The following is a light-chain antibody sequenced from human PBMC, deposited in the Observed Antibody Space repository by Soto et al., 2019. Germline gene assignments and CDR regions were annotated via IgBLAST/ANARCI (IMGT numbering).Light chain of an antibody. CDR2: GAS. CDR3: QHYESSSSIT. CDR1: QSINGY. J-gene: IGKJ5*01. V-gene: IGKV3-20*01. Sequence: EIVLTQSPSTVSLSPGERATLSRTASQSINGYLAWYQHKPGQAPRLLIYGASSRATGIPDRFSGSGSGTDFTLTITSLEPEDFAVYYCQHYESSSSITFGHGTRLEIK.